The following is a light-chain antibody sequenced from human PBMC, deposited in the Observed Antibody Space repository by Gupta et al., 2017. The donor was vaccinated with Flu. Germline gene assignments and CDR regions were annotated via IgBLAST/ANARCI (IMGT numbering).Light chain of an antibody. Sequence: SSDVGGYNYVSWYQQHPGKAPKLMIYDVSKRPSGVPDRFSGSKSGNTASLTISGLQAEDEADYYCCSYAGSSAWVFGTGTKVTVL. J-gene: IGLJ1*01. V-gene: IGLV2-11*01. CDR2: DVS. CDR1: SSDVGGYNY. CDR3: CSYAGSSAWV.